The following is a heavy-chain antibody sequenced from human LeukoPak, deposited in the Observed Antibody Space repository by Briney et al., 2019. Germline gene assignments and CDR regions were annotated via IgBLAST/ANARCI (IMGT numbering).Heavy chain of an antibody. CDR2: ISGSGGST. CDR3: AEKFNDYGDYSPPQFDY. Sequence: GGSLRLSCAASGFTFSSYAMSWVRQAPGKGLEWVSAISGSGGSTYYADSVKGRFTISRDNSKNTLYLQMNSLRAEDTAVYYCAEKFNDYGDYSPPQFDYWGQGTLVTVSS. CDR1: GFTFSSYA. V-gene: IGHV3-23*01. J-gene: IGHJ4*02. D-gene: IGHD4-17*01.